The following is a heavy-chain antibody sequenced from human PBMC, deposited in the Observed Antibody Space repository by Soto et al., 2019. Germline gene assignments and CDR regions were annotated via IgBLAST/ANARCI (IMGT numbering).Heavy chain of an antibody. Sequence: ASVKVSCKASGGTFSSYAISWVRQAPGQGLEWMGGIIPIFGTANYAQKFQGRVTITADESTSTAYMELSSLRSEDTAVYYCAKRREPTTVTQSMDVWGQGTTVTVSS. D-gene: IGHD4-4*01. J-gene: IGHJ6*02. CDR1: GGTFSSYA. CDR3: AKRREPTTVTQSMDV. CDR2: IIPIFGTA. V-gene: IGHV1-69*13.